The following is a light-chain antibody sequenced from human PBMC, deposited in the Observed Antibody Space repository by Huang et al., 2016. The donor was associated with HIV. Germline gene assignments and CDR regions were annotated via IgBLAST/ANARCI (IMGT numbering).Light chain of an antibody. J-gene: IGKJ1*01. V-gene: IGKV3-15*01. CDR3: QQYTSWPRT. CDR2: DSS. CDR1: QRVSSY. Sequence: DIVMTQSPATLSVSPGERATLSCRASQRVSSYLALYQQKPVQSPRLLIYDSSTRATGIPARFTGSGSGTEFTLTISSLQSEDFAVYYCQQYTSWPRTFGQGTKVEIK.